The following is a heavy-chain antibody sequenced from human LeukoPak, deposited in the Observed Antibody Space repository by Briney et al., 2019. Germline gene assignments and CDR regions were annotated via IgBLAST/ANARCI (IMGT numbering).Heavy chain of an antibody. CDR3: ARSRGSSVTTVDY. Sequence: SETLSLTCTVSGGSISYYYWSWIRQPPGKGLEWIGYIYYSGSTNYNPSLKSRVTISVNTSKNQFSLKLSSVTAADTAMYYCARSRGSSVTTVDYCGQGTLVTVSS. CDR1: GGSISYYY. V-gene: IGHV4-59*01. CDR2: IYYSGST. J-gene: IGHJ4*02. D-gene: IGHD4-17*01.